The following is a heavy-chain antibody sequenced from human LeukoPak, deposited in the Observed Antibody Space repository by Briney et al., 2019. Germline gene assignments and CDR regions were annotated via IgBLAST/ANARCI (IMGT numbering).Heavy chain of an antibody. D-gene: IGHD6-19*01. Sequence: KTSETLSLTCTVSGGSISIYYWSWIRQPPGKGLEWIGYIYYSGSTNYNPSLKSRVTISVDTSKNQFSLKLSSVAAADTAVYYCARSAWLVHWGQGTLVTVSS. CDR2: IYYSGST. V-gene: IGHV4-59*08. CDR3: ARSAWLVH. J-gene: IGHJ4*02. CDR1: GGSISIYY.